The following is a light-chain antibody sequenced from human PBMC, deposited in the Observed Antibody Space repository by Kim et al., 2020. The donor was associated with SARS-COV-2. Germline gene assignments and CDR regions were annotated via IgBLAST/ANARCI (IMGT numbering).Light chain of an antibody. J-gene: IGLJ3*02. CDR2: ANN. CDR1: PSNVGKTF. Sequence: GQSVTISWSGRPSNVGKTFVYWYHQLPGTAPRLLIYANNQRPSGVPDRFSGSKSGTSASLAISELRSEDEANYYCAAWDDTLSARVFGGGTQLTVL. CDR3: AAWDDTLSARV. V-gene: IGLV1-47*02.